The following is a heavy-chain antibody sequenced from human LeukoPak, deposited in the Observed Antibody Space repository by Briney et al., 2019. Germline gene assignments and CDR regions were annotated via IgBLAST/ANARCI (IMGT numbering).Heavy chain of an antibody. CDR3: ARVRVVVTAAIDY. D-gene: IGHD2-21*02. J-gene: IGHJ4*02. V-gene: IGHV3-21*01. Sequence: PGGSLRLSCAASGFTFSSYSMNWVRQAPGKGLEWVSSISSSYIYYADSVKGRFTISRDNAKNSLYLQMNSLRAEDTAVYYCARVRVVVTAAIDYWGQGTLVTVSS. CDR1: GFTFSSYS. CDR2: ISSSYI.